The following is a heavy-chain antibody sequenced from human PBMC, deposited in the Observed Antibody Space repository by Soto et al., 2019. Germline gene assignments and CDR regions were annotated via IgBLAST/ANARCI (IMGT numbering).Heavy chain of an antibody. J-gene: IGHJ6*03. Sequence: EVQLVESGGGLVKPGGSLRLSCAASGFTFSSYSMNWVRQAPGKGLEWVSSISSSSSYIYYADSVKGRFTISRDNAKNSLYLQMNSLRAEDTAVYYCASYCSSTSCIDYYYMDVWGKGTTVAFSS. V-gene: IGHV3-21*01. D-gene: IGHD2-2*01. CDR1: GFTFSSYS. CDR2: ISSSSSYI. CDR3: ASYCSSTSCIDYYYMDV.